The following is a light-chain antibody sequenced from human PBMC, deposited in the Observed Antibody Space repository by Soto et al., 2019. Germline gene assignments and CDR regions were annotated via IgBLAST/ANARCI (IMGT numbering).Light chain of an antibody. V-gene: IGKV1-5*03. CDR1: QSISSW. J-gene: IGKJ1*01. CDR3: QQYNSYRMT. CDR2: TAS. Sequence: DIQMTQSPSTLSASVGDRVTISCPASQSISSWLAGYQQKPGKAPKLLIYTASSLESGVPSRFSGSRSGTEFTLTISSLQPDDFATYYCQQYNSYRMTFGQGTKVEIK.